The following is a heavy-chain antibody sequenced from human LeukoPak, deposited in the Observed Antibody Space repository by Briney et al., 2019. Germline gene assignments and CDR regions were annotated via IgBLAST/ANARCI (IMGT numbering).Heavy chain of an antibody. J-gene: IGHJ4*02. CDR2: IYNGDNT. V-gene: IGHV3-66*01. CDR3: ARAYNWLNFDY. D-gene: IGHD1-1*01. CDR1: EFTVSNNS. Sequence: GGSLRLSCAASEFTVSNNSMSWVRQAPGKGLEWVSTIYNGDNTNYGDSVKGRFTISRDNSKNTLYLQMNSLRAEDTAVYYCARAYNWLNFDYWGQGILVTVSS.